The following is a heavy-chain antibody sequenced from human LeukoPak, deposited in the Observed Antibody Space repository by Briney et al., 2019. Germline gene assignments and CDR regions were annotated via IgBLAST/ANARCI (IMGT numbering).Heavy chain of an antibody. Sequence: GGSLRLSCAASGFTFSDYYTGWIRQAPGKGLEWVSYISRSISTIYYADSVKGRFTISRDNAKNSVDLQMNSLRAEDTAVYYCARGLCGGDWYDYWGQGTLVTVSS. CDR2: ISRSISTI. CDR3: ARGLCGGDWYDY. V-gene: IGHV3-11*04. D-gene: IGHD2-21*02. CDR1: GFTFSDYY. J-gene: IGHJ4*02.